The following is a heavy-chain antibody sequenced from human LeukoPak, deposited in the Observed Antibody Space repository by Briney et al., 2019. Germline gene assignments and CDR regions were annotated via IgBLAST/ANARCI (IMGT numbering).Heavy chain of an antibody. D-gene: IGHD4-17*01. J-gene: IGHJ5*02. CDR3: ARAPYGDSSDWFDP. Sequence: SGTLSLTCAVSGDSISSSNWWSWVRQPPGKGLEWIGEVYHRGNTNYDPSLKGRVTILVDKSKNQFSLKLRSVTAADTAIYYCARAPYGDSSDWFDPWGQGTLVTVSS. CDR1: GDSISSSNW. CDR2: VYHRGNT. V-gene: IGHV4-4*02.